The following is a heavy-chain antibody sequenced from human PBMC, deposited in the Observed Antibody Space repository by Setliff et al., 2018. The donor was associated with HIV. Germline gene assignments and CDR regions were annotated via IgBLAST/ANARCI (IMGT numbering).Heavy chain of an antibody. V-gene: IGHV3-23*01. J-gene: IGHJ6*02. CDR1: GFTFSTYA. CDR3: AVPPYSSSWYYYYGMDV. Sequence: LRLSCAVSGFTFSTYAMSWVRQAPGKGLEWVSTISAGGGSTYYVDSVKGRLTISRDNAKNSLYLQMNSLRAEDTAVYYCAVPPYSSSWYYYYGMDVWGQGTTVTVSS. D-gene: IGHD6-13*01. CDR2: ISAGGGST.